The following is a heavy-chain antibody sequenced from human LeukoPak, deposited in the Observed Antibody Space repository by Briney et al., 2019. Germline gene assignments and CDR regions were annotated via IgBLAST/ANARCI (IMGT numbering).Heavy chain of an antibody. CDR1: GFDVNDDF. CDR3: VRRHDY. CDR2: IYASGGA. Sequence: GGSLRLSCVASGFDVNDDFMIWVRQAPGQGLEWISIIYASGGAYHAESVKGRFSAFRDTSKNTIFLQMNNLRAGDTAMYYCVRRHDYWGQGTLVTVSS. J-gene: IGHJ4*02. V-gene: IGHV3-53*01.